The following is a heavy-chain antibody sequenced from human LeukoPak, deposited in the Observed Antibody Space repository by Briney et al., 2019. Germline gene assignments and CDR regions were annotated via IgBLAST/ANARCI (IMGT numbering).Heavy chain of an antibody. CDR3: ARAGYDSSGYYYKYYFDY. CDR2: IIPIFGTA. CDR1: GGTFSSYA. Sequence: SVKVSCKASGGTFSSYAISWVRQAPGQGLEWMGGIIPIFGTANYAQKFQGRVTITTDESTSTAYMELSSLRSEDTAVYYCARAGYDSSGYYYKYYFDYWGQGTLVIVSS. V-gene: IGHV1-69*05. D-gene: IGHD3-22*01. J-gene: IGHJ4*02.